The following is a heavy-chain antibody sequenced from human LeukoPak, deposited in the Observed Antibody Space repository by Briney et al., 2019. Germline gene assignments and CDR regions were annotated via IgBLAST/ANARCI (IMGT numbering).Heavy chain of an antibody. CDR3: ARDSGYYFDY. CDR1: RITISSYW. D-gene: IGHD3-22*01. Sequence: PGGSLRLSCAASRITISSYWMSWVRQAPGKGLEWVANIKRDGSERYYVDSVKGRITISRDNAKNSLYLQMNSLRAEDTAVYYCARDSGYYFDYWGQGTLVTVSS. CDR2: IKRDGSER. V-gene: IGHV3-7*01. J-gene: IGHJ4*02.